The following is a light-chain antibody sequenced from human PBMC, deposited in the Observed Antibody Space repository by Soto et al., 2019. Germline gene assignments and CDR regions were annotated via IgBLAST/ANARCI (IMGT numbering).Light chain of an antibody. V-gene: IGKV3-20*01. CDR2: GAS. CDR1: QSVTSNY. CDR3: QQYGSSSPTT. Sequence: EIVLTQSPGTLSLSPGEGATLSCRASQSVTSNYLAWYQQRPGQAPRLLIYGASSRATGIPDMFSGGGSGTDFTLTISRLEPEDFAVYYCQQYGSSSPTTFGQGTRLEIE. J-gene: IGKJ5*01.